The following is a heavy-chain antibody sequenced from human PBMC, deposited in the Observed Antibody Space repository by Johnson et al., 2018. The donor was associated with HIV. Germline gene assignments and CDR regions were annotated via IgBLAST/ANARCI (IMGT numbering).Heavy chain of an antibody. CDR3: AKDQSTEVGPTFVAAFDI. CDR1: GFTFSSYA. D-gene: IGHD1-26*01. CDR2: ISGSGGGT. V-gene: IGHV3-23*04. J-gene: IGHJ3*02. Sequence: VQLVESGGGLVKPGGSLRLSCAASGFTFSSYAMSWVRQAPGKGLECVSGISGSGGGTYYADSVKGRFTISRDNSKNTLYLQMNNLRAEDTAIYYCAKDQSTEVGPTFVAAFDIWGQVTMVTVSS.